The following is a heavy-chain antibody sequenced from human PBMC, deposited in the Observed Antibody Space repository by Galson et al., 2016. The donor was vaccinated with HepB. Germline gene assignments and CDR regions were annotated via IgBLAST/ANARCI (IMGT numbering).Heavy chain of an antibody. D-gene: IGHD2/OR15-2a*01. J-gene: IGHJ6*02. CDR2: ISWNSDKI. CDR3: ARDRPPGLLGPNYGLDV. CDR1: GFTFDDYA. V-gene: IGHV3-9*01. Sequence: SLRLSCAASGFTFDDYAMHWVRQAPGKGLEWVSGISWNSDKIAYADSVKGRFTISRDNAKNSLYLQMSSLKAEDTAVYYCARDRPPGLLGPNYGLDVWGQGTTVTVSS.